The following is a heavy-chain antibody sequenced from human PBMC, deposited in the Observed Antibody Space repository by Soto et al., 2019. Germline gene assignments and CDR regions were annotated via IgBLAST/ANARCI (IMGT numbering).Heavy chain of an antibody. V-gene: IGHV4-59*01. CDR2: IYYSGST. CDR1: GGPISSYY. J-gene: IGHJ3*02. Sequence: SETLSLTCTVSGGPISSYYWSWIRQPPGKGLEWIGYIYYSGSTNYNPSLKSRVTISVDTSKNQFSLKLSSVTAADTAVYYCARDVAPGSSGWYLDAFDIWGQGTLVTVSS. D-gene: IGHD6-13*01. CDR3: ARDVAPGSSGWYLDAFDI.